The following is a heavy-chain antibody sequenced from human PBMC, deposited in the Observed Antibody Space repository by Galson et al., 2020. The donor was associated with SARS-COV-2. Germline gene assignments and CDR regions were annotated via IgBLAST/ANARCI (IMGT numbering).Heavy chain of an antibody. V-gene: IGHV2-70*11. Sequence: SGPTLVKPTQTLTLTCTFSGFSLSTSGMCVSWIRQPPGKALEWLARIDWDDSEHYSTSLKTRLTISKDTSRNQVVLTMTNMDPADTATYYCARRRWIDSTHDGLDVWCKGTTVTVSS. CDR1: GFSLSTSGMC. D-gene: IGHD5-12*01. J-gene: IGHJ6*04. CDR2: IDWDDSE. CDR3: ARRRWIDSTHDGLDV.